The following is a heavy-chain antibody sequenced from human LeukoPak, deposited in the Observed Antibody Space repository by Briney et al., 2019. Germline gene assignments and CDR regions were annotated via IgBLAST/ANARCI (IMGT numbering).Heavy chain of an antibody. CDR3: ARGVASYDFWSGYELAWFDP. J-gene: IGHJ5*02. CDR2: ISAYNGNT. CDR1: GYTFTSYG. Sequence: ASVKVSCKASGYTFTSYGISWVRQAPGQGLEWMGWISAYNGNTNYAQKLQGRVTMTTDTSTSTAYMELRSLRSDDTAVCYCARGVASYDFWSGYELAWFDPWGQGTLVTVSS. D-gene: IGHD3-3*01. V-gene: IGHV1-18*01.